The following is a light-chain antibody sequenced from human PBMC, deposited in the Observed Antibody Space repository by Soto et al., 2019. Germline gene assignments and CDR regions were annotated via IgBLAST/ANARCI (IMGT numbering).Light chain of an antibody. Sequence: EVVLTQSPGPLSLSPGESATLSCRASQSVDRNYLSWFQHKRGQPPRVLVFATSSRAAGTPVRFSGSGSGTNFTLTITRVEPEDFGVYYCQQYGGSPPAYTFGLGTKLEI. CDR3: QQYGGSPPAYT. CDR1: QSVDRNY. V-gene: IGKV3-20*01. CDR2: ATS. J-gene: IGKJ2*01.